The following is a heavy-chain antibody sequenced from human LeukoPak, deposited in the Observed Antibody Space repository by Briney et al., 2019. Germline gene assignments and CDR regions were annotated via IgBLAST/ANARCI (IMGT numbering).Heavy chain of an antibody. V-gene: IGHV3-74*01. D-gene: IGHD2-15*01. CDR2: INSDGSTT. CDR3: ATGRYCSGGSCYVY. J-gene: IGHJ4*02. Sequence: QPGGSLRLSCATSGFTFSSYWMHWVRQAPGKGLVWVSCINSDGSTTNYADSVKGRFTISRDNAKNTLYLQMDRLRAEDTAVYYCATGRYCSGGSCYVYWGQGTLVTVSS. CDR1: GFTFSSYW.